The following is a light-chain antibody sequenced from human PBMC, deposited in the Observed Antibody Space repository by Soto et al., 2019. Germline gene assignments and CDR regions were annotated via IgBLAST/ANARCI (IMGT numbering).Light chain of an antibody. V-gene: IGLV1-47*01. Sequence: QSLLTQPPSTSGTPGQRVTMSCSGSTSNIGGNYVYWYQQLPGTAPKLLIFGNNQRPSGVPDRFSGYKSATSASLAITGLRSEDEAEYICSAWDDSLSTLVFGGGTKVTVL. CDR3: SAWDDSLSTLV. CDR1: TSNIGGNY. J-gene: IGLJ2*01. CDR2: GNN.